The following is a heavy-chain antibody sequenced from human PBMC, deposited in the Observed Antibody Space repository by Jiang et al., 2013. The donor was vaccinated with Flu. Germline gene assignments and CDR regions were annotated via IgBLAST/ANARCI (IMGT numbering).Heavy chain of an antibody. V-gene: IGHV4-31*03. CDR2: IYYSGST. CDR3: ARDPIYGDYTPGAFDI. Sequence: GPGLVKPSQTLSLTCTVSGGSISSGGYYWSWIRQHPGKGLEWIGYIYYSGSTYYNPSLKSRVTISVDTSKNQFSLKLSSVTAADTAVYYCARDPIYGDYTPGAFDIWGQGTMVTVSS. CDR1: GGSISSGGYY. J-gene: IGHJ3*02. D-gene: IGHD4-17*01.